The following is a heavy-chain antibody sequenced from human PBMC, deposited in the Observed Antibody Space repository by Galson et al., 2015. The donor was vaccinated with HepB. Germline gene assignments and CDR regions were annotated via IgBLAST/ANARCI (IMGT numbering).Heavy chain of an antibody. J-gene: IGHJ4*02. D-gene: IGHD3-16*01. CDR2: ISAYNGNT. Sequence: SVKVSCKASGYTFTSYGISWVRQAPGQGLEWMGWISAYNGNTNYAQKLQGRATMTTDTSTSTAYMELRSLRSDDTAVYYCARDSARGYEAFDIWGQGTLVTVSS. CDR1: GYTFTSYG. V-gene: IGHV1-18*01. CDR3: ARDSARGYEAFDI.